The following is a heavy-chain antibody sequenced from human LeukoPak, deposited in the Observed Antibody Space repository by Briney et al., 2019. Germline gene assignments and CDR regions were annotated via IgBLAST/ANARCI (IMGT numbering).Heavy chain of an antibody. V-gene: IGHV3-48*03. Sequence: PGGSLRLSCAASGFTFSSYEMNWVRQAPGKGLEWVSYISSSGSTIYYADSVKGRFTISRDNSKNTLYLQMNSLRAEDTAVYYCAKDYSKTSYYGSGTYYRPKWFDPWGQGTLVTVSS. J-gene: IGHJ5*02. D-gene: IGHD3-10*01. CDR3: AKDYSKTSYYGSGTYYRPKWFDP. CDR2: ISSSGSTI. CDR1: GFTFSSYE.